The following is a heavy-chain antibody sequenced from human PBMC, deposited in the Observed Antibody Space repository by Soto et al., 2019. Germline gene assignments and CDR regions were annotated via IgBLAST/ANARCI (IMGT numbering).Heavy chain of an antibody. V-gene: IGHV4-4*07. D-gene: IGHD1-26*01. CDR3: APIVGANDY. Sequence: SETLSLTCTVSRASIYTYSWTWIRQPAGKGLQWIGHIYSSGSANYSPSLKSRVSMSVDSSKNQISLKLSSVTAADTAVYYCAPIVGANDYWGNGTLVTVSS. CDR2: IYSSGSA. J-gene: IGHJ4*01. CDR1: RASIYTYS.